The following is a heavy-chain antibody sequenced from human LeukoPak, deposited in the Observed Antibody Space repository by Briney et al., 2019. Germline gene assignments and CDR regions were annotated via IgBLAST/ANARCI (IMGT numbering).Heavy chain of an antibody. D-gene: IGHD2-15*01. CDR3: ARGRDCSGSSCYPADL. Sequence: SVKVSCKASGGTFSAYAINWVRQVPGQGLEWMGRIIPIVGITNYTQKLQGRVSITADKSTNTAYMELSSLRSEDTAVYYCARGRDCSGSSCYPADLWGQGTLVTVSS. J-gene: IGHJ5*02. CDR2: IIPIVGIT. CDR1: GGTFSAYA. V-gene: IGHV1-69*04.